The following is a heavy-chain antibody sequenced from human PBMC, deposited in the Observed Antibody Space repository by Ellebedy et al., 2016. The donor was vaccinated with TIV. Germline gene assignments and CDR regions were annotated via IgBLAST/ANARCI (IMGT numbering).Heavy chain of an antibody. CDR2: TYYSGSL. CDR1: GASISSYY. V-gene: IGHV4-59*08. CDR3: ASLWFGELHY. Sequence: MPSETLSLTCTVSGASISSYYWSWIRQPPGKGLEWIGHTYYSGSLNYNPSLTSRVTISVDTSKNQISLKLRSVTAADTAVYYCASLWFGELHYWGQGLLVSVSS. D-gene: IGHD3-10*01. J-gene: IGHJ4*02.